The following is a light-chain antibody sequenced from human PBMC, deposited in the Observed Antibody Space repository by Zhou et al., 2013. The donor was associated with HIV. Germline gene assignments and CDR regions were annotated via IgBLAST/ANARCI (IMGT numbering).Light chain of an antibody. J-gene: IGKJ5*01. CDR1: QSVRSG. V-gene: IGKV3-15*01. CDR2: DAS. CDR3: QEYDSWPPGIT. Sequence: ERVMTQSPSTLSLSPGERATLSCRASQSVRSGVAWYQQKPGQAPRLLIYDASTRATGIPPRFSGSGSGTEFTLTISSLQSEDFALYYCQEYDSWPPGITFGQGTRLEIK.